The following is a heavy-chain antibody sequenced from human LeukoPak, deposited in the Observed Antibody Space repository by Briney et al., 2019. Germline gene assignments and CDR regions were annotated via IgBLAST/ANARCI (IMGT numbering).Heavy chain of an antibody. CDR3: AMSVEMPPIPSFDY. CDR2: VSAANNP. CDR1: GYIFTPHH. V-gene: IGHV1-3*01. Sequence: ASVKVSCKTSGYIFTPHHIHWMRQAPGQGLELLGWVSAANNPEYSQKFQGRVVITRDASATTSYLELNRLRCEDTAVYYCAMSVEMPPIPSFDYWGQGTLVTVSS. D-gene: IGHD5-24*01. J-gene: IGHJ4*02.